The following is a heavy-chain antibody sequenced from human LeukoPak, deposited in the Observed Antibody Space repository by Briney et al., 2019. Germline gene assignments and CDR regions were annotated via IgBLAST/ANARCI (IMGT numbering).Heavy chain of an antibody. V-gene: IGHV3-20*04. CDR3: ARGRGDSSGYYYVDYFDY. J-gene: IGHJ4*02. CDR2: INWNGGST. CDR1: GFTFDDYG. D-gene: IGHD3-22*01. Sequence: GGSLRLSCAASGFTFDDYGMSWVRQAPGKGLEWVSGINWNGGSTGYADSVKGRFTISRDNAKNSLYLQMNSLRAEDTALYYCARGRGDSSGYYYVDYFDYWGQGTLVTVSS.